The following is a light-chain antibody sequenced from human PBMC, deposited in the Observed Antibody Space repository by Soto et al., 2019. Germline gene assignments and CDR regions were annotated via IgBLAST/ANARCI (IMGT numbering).Light chain of an antibody. V-gene: IGKV3-11*01. Sequence: EIGLTQSPGTLSLSPVEGATLSCSARQYVSRYLAWYQQKPGQAPRLLIFDASNRATGIPARFSGSGSGTDFTLTISSLEPEDFAVYYCQQRNSLPWTFGQGPKVEIK. CDR3: QQRNSLPWT. J-gene: IGKJ1*01. CDR2: DAS. CDR1: QYVSRY.